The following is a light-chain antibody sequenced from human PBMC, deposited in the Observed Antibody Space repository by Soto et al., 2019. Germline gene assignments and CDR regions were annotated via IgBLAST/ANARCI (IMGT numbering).Light chain of an antibody. CDR1: QSIGRW. CDR3: QHYDDYSMYT. J-gene: IGKJ2*01. V-gene: IGKV1-5*03. Sequence: DIQMTQSPSTLSASVGDRVIITCRASQSIGRWLAWFQQKPGKAPKLLIYKSSSLQSGVPSRFSGGVSGTEFTLTISSLQPDDFAIYYCQHYDDYSMYTFGKGTKLDVK. CDR2: KSS.